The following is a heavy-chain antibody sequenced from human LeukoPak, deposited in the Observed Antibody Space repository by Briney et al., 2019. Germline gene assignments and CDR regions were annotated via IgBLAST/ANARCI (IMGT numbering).Heavy chain of an antibody. CDR1: GFTFSSYW. J-gene: IGHJ4*02. CDR3: ARSYGSYYGIIDH. V-gene: IGHV3-74*01. D-gene: IGHD3-10*01. Sequence: PGGSLRLSCAASGFTFSSYWMHWVRQAPGKGLVWVSRINSDGSSTSYADSVKGRFTISRDNAKNTLYLQMNSLRAEDTAVYYCARSYGSYYGIIDHWGQGTLVTVSS. CDR2: INSDGSST.